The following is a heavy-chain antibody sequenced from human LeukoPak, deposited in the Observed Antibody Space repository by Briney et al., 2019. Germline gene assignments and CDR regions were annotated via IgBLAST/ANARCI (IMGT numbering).Heavy chain of an antibody. D-gene: IGHD3-16*01. CDR3: ARHVLGNLSRLRRGYYYYGMDV. CDR2: IYPGDFDT. V-gene: IGHV5-51*01. CDR1: GYSFTSYW. J-gene: IGHJ6*02. Sequence: GESLKISCKGSGYSFTSYWIGWVRQMPGKGLEWMGIIYPGDFDTRYSPSFQGQVTISADKSISTAYLQWSSLKASDTAMYYCARHVLGNLSRLRRGYYYYGMDVWGQGTTVTVSS.